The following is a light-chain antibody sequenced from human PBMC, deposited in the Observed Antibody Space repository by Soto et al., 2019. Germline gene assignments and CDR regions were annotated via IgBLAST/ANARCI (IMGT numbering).Light chain of an antibody. CDR2: EVS. CDR1: SSDVGGYNY. V-gene: IGLV2-14*01. CDR3: SYYTSSTTVV. J-gene: IGLJ2*01. Sequence: QSVLTQPASVSGSPGQSITISCTGTSSDVGGYNYVSWYQHHPGKAPKLMIYEVSYRPSGVSNRFSGSKSGNTASLTISGLQAEDEADYYCSYYTSSTTVVFGAGTKLTVL.